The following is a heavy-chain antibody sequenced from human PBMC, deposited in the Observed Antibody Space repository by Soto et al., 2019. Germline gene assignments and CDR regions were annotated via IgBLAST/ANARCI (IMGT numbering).Heavy chain of an antibody. CDR2: IYYSGRT. CDR3: ATRGLEGFFDY. CDR1: GGSISSGGYY. J-gene: IGHJ4*02. D-gene: IGHD6-25*01. Sequence: QVQLQESGPGLVKPSQTLSLTCNVSGGSISSGGYYWSWIRQHPGKGLEWIGYIYYSGRTYYNPSLKSRVTISVDTSKNQFSLKLSSVTAADTAVYYCATRGLEGFFDYWGQGTLVTVSS. V-gene: IGHV4-31*03.